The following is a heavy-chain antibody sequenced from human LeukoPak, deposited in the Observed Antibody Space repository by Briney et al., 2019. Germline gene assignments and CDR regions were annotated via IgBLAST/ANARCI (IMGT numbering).Heavy chain of an antibody. Sequence: GGSLRLSCAASGFTFSRYSMNWVRQAPGKGLEWVSSISGSSSYIYYADSVKGRFTISRDNAKNTLYLQMNSLRVEDTAVYYCVCLGLGGLSLDWGQGTLVTVSS. CDR1: GFTFSRYS. V-gene: IGHV3-21*01. CDR2: ISGSSSYI. J-gene: IGHJ4*02. CDR3: VCLGLGGLSLD. D-gene: IGHD3-16*01.